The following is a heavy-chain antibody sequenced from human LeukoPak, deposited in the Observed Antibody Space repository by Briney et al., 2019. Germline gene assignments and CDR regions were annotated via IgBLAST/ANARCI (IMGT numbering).Heavy chain of an antibody. J-gene: IGHJ4*02. CDR1: GYTFTDHY. CDR3: ARDHNWGPDY. D-gene: IGHD7-27*01. Sequence: ASVKVSCKALGYTFTDHYFHWLRQAPRQGLEWMGWIHPGRGDTNYAQKSQGRVSLTRDTSISTAYMELSRLTSDDTAVYYCARDHNWGPDYWGQGTLVSVSS. V-gene: IGHV1-2*02. CDR2: IHPGRGDT.